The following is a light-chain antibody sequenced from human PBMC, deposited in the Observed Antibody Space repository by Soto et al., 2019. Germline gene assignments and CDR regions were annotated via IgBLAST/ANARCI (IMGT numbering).Light chain of an antibody. Sequence: DIQMTQSPSTLSASVGDRVTITCRASQSISSGLAWYQQKPGKAPKLLIYKASSLESGVPSRFSGSGSGTEFTLTISSLQPDDFATYYCQQYKSYPTTFGQGTKVEIK. CDR1: QSISSG. CDR2: KAS. V-gene: IGKV1-5*03. CDR3: QQYKSYPTT. J-gene: IGKJ1*01.